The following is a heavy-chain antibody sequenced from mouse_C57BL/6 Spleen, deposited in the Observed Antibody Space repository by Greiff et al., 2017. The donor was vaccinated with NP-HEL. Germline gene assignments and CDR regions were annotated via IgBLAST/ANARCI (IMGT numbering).Heavy chain of an antibody. D-gene: IGHD1-1*01. CDR2: INYDGSST. CDR1: GFTFSDYY. CDR3: ARDYYGSWGYVDV. J-gene: IGHJ1*03. V-gene: IGHV5-16*01. Sequence: EVKVVESEGGLVQPGSSMKLSCTASGFTFSDYYMAWVRQVPEKGLEWVANINYDGSSTYYLDSLKSRFIISRDNAKNILYRQMSSLKSEDTATYYCARDYYGSWGYVDVWGTGTTVTVSS.